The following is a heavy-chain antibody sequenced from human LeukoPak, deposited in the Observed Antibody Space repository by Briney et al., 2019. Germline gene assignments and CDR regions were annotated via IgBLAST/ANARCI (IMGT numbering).Heavy chain of an antibody. D-gene: IGHD1-26*01. Sequence: GGSLRLSCAASGFTFSSYARNWVRQAPGKGLEWVAFISYDGSNKYYADSVKGRFTISRDNSKNTLYLQMNSLRAEDTAVYYCAKEDHSGSYYYFDYWGQGTLVTVSS. V-gene: IGHV3-30-3*01. J-gene: IGHJ4*02. CDR2: ISYDGSNK. CDR1: GFTFSSYA. CDR3: AKEDHSGSYYYFDY.